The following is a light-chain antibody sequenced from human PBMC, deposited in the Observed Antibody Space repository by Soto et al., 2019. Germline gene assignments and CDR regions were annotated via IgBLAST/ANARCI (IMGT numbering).Light chain of an antibody. CDR1: QDISNY. CDR3: QQYDNLPLT. CDR2: DAA. Sequence: DLQMTQSPSSLSASVGDRVTITCQASQDISNYLNWYQQKPGKAPKLLIYDAANFETGVPSRFSGSGSGTDFTVTISSLQPEDIATYYCQQYDNLPLTFGPGTKVDIK. V-gene: IGKV1-33*01. J-gene: IGKJ3*01.